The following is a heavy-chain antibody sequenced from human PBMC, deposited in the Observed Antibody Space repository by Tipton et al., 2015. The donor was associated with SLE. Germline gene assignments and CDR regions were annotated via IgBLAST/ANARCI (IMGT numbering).Heavy chain of an antibody. CDR3: ASPVGSSTSCFWY. CDR2: ISSSSSYI. V-gene: IGHV3-21*01. J-gene: IGHJ4*02. D-gene: IGHD2-2*01. CDR1: GFTFSSYS. Sequence: SLRLSCAASGFTFSSYSMNWVRQAPGKGLEWVSSISSSSSYIYYADSVKGRFTISRDNAKNSLYLQMNSLRAEDTAVYYCASPVGSSTSCFWYWGQGTLVTVSS.